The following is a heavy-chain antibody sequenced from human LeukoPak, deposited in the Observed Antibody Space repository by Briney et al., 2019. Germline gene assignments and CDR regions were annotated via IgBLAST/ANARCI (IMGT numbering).Heavy chain of an antibody. Sequence: SETLSLTGTVSGGSISRGGYYWSWIRQHPGKGLGWIGYIFYSGSTYYNPSLKSRVTISVDTSKNQFSLKLSSVTAADTAVYYCAREYYYDSSGYYYHPIYAFDIWGQGTMVTVSS. V-gene: IGHV4-31*03. CDR2: IFYSGST. J-gene: IGHJ3*02. D-gene: IGHD3-22*01. CDR1: GGSISRGGYY. CDR3: AREYYYDSSGYYYHPIYAFDI.